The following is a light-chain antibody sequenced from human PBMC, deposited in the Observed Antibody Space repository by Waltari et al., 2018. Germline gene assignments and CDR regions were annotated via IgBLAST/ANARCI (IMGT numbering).Light chain of an antibody. CDR3: QQYNTWPAWT. Sequence: EIVMTQSPATLSVSPGERATLSCRASQSVSNNLAWYQQKPGQAPRLLIFAASTRVTGFPARFRGSGTRTDFTLSISSLQSEDVAVYYCQQYNTWPAWTFGQGTRVEIK. CDR1: QSVSNN. V-gene: IGKV3-15*01. J-gene: IGKJ1*01. CDR2: AAS.